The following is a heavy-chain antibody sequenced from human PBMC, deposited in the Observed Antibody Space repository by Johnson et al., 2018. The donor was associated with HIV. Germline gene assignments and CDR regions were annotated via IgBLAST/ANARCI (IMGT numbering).Heavy chain of an antibody. V-gene: IGHV3-30*04. CDR1: GFTFSSYA. CDR3: ASSWGNAFDI. CDR2: ISYDGSNK. D-gene: IGHD7-27*01. J-gene: IGHJ3*02. Sequence: QVQLVESGGGVVQPGRSLRLSCAASGFTFSSYAMHWVRQAPGKGLEWVAVISYDGSNKYYADSVKGRFTISSDNSKNTLYLQMNSLRAEDTAVYYCASSWGNAFDIWGQGTMVTVSS.